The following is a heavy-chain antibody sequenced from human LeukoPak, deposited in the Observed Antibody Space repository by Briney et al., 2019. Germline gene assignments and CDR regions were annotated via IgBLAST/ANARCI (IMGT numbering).Heavy chain of an antibody. Sequence: GGSLRLSCVASGFSFSTYSMNWVRQAPGKGLEWVSSIGSSSSYIYYADSVKGRFTISRGNAQNSLYLQMISLRAEDTAVYYCASSHYYYYMDVWGKGTTVTVSS. CDR3: ASSHYYYYMDV. V-gene: IGHV3-21*01. CDR2: IGSSSSYI. J-gene: IGHJ6*03. CDR1: GFSFSTYS.